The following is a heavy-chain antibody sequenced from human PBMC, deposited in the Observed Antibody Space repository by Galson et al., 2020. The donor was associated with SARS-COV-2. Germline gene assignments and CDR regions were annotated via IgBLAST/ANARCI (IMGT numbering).Heavy chain of an antibody. CDR1: GYTLTELS. CDR3: ATAPCIAAAGSWFDP. D-gene: IGHD6-13*01. CDR2: FDPEDGET. J-gene: IGHJ5*02. Sequence: GESLKISCKVSGYTLTELSMHWVRQAPGKGPEWMGGFDPEDGETIYAQKFQGRVTMTEDTSTDTAYMELSSLRSEDTAVYYCATAPCIAAAGSWFDPWGQGTLVTVSS. V-gene: IGHV1-24*01.